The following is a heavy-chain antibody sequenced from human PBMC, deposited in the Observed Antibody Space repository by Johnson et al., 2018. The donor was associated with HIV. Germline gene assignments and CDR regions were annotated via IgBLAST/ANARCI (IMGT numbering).Heavy chain of an antibody. CDR2: IRYDGSNK. J-gene: IGHJ3*02. CDR3: AREVRGPRGGFDI. V-gene: IGHV3-30*02. Sequence: QMLLVESGGGVVQPGGSLRLSCAASGFTFSSYGMHWVRQAPGKGLEWVAFIRYDGSNKYYADSVKGRYTISRDNSKTTLYLQMNSLSAEDTAVYYCAREVRGPRGGFDIWGQGTMVTVSS. CDR1: GFTFSSYG. D-gene: IGHD3-10*01.